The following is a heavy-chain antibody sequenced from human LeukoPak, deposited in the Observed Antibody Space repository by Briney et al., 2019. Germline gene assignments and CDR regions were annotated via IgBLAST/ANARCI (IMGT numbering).Heavy chain of an antibody. CDR2: IYYSGST. D-gene: IGHD5-12*01. CDR1: GGSISSSSYY. J-gene: IGHJ4*02. Sequence: SETLSLTCTVSGGSISSSSYYWGWIRQPPGKGLEWIGSIYYSGSTYYNPSLKSRVTISVDTSKNQFSLKLSSVTAADTAVYYCASQGSGYDSPIGHWGQGALVTVSS. CDR3: ASQGSGYDSPIGH. V-gene: IGHV4-39*01.